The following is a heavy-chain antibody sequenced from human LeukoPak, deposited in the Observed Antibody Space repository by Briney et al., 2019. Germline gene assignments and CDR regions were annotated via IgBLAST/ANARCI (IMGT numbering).Heavy chain of an antibody. Sequence: SETLSLTCTVSGGSISSYYWSWIRQPPGKGLEWIGRIYTSGSTNYNPSLKSRVTMSVDTSKNQFSLKLSSVTAADTAVYYCARGNYYYGSGSLYYFDYWGQGTLVTVSS. CDR3: ARGNYYYGSGSLYYFDY. CDR1: GGSISSYY. J-gene: IGHJ4*02. CDR2: IYTSGST. D-gene: IGHD3-10*01. V-gene: IGHV4-4*07.